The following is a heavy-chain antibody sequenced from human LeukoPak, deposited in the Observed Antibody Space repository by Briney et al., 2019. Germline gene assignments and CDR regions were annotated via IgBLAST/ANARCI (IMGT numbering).Heavy chain of an antibody. Sequence: PGGSLRLSCAASGFTFSSYSMNWVRQAPGKGLEWVSSISSSSSYIYYADSVKGRFTISRDNAKNSLYLQMNSLRAEDTAVYYCARDLADLHTIFGVVIMRPDAFDIWGQGTMVTVSS. CDR2: ISSSSSYI. CDR3: ARDLADLHTIFGVVIMRPDAFDI. D-gene: IGHD3-3*01. J-gene: IGHJ3*02. V-gene: IGHV3-21*01. CDR1: GFTFSSYS.